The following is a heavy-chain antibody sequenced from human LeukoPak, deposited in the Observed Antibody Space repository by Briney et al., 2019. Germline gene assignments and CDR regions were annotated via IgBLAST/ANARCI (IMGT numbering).Heavy chain of an antibody. CDR2: VNPNSGGT. CDR1: GYRFTGYY. V-gene: IGHV1-2*02. Sequence: ASVKVSCKASGYRFTGYYMHWVRQAPGQELEWMGWVNPNSGGTIFAQKFQGRVTMTRDTSISTAYMELRSLRSDDTAVYYCARGVAFSDYWGQGTLVTVSS. J-gene: IGHJ4*02. CDR3: ARGVAFSDY. D-gene: IGHD5-12*01.